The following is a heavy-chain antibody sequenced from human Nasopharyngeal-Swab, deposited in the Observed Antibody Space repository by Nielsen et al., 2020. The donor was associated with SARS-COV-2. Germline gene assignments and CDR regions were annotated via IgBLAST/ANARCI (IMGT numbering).Heavy chain of an antibody. CDR2: INSDGRTT. Sequence: GESMKIYCVASGFSFSSYWMQWVRQPPGKSLEWVARINSDGRTTDHADSLQGRFTIARDNAKNEVYLQLNGLRDEDTSVYYCGRAGSYRIDYWGQGTLVTVSS. D-gene: IGHD1-14*01. J-gene: IGHJ4*02. V-gene: IGHV3-74*01. CDR3: GRAGSYRIDY. CDR1: GFSFSSYW.